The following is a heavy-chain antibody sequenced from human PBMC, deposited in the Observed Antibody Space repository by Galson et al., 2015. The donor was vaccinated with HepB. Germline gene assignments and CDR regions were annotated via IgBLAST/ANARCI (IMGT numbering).Heavy chain of an antibody. Sequence: SLRLSCAASGFTFSSYAMHWVRQAPGKGLEWVAVISYDGSNKYYADSVKGRFTISRDNSKNTLYLQMNSLRAEDTAVYYCARVSIPSIVVVPAAILHGAFDIWGQGTMVTVSS. D-gene: IGHD2-2*02. CDR3: ARVSIPSIVVVPAAILHGAFDI. CDR2: ISYDGSNK. J-gene: IGHJ3*02. CDR1: GFTFSSYA. V-gene: IGHV3-30-3*01.